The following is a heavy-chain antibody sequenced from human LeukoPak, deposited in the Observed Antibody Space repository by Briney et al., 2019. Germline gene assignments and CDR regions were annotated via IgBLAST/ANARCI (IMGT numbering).Heavy chain of an antibody. D-gene: IGHD2-15*01. CDR1: GGSINSYY. CDR2: IYYSGST. Sequence: SSKTLSLTCTVSGGSINSYYWSWIRQPPGKGLEWIGYIYYSGSTNYNPSLKSRVTISVDTSNNKFSLKLTSLTAADTAVYYCVRHLSAGRPAFDIWGQGTMVTVSS. J-gene: IGHJ3*02. V-gene: IGHV4-59*08. CDR3: VRHLSAGRPAFDI.